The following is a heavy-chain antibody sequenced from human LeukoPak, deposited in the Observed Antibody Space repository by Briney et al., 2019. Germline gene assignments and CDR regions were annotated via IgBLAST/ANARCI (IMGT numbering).Heavy chain of an antibody. CDR2: IYYSGST. D-gene: IGHD3-22*01. CDR3: ARGDSSGTENDY. V-gene: IGHV4-59*01. CDR1: GGSISSYY. J-gene: IGHJ4*02. Sequence: SETLSLTCTVSGGSISSYYWSWIRQPPGKGLEWIGYIYYSGSTNYNPSLKSRVTISVDTSKNQFSLKLSSVTAADTAVYYCARGDSSGTENDYWGQGTLVTVSS.